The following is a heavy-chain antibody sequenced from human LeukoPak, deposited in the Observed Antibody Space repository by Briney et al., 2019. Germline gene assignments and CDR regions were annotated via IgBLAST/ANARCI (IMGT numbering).Heavy chain of an antibody. D-gene: IGHD2-21*01. CDR2: IYSGGST. J-gene: IGHJ6*02. V-gene: IGHV3-66*01. CDR1: GFTVSSNY. Sequence: PGGSLRLSCADSGFTVSSNYMSWVRQAPGQGLEWVSVIYSGGSTYYADSVEGRFTISRDNSKNTLYLQMNSLRAEDTAVYYCARDLRWCSADYYYYYGMDVWGQGTTVTVSS. CDR3: ARDLRWCSADYYYYYGMDV.